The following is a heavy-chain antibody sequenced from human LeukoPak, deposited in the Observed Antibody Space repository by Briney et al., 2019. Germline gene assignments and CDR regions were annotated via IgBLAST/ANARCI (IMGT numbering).Heavy chain of an antibody. CDR1: GFTFNSYA. CDR2: KSYDGSNK. CDR3: ARAGMTTKYYFDY. Sequence: GGSLRLSCAASGFTFNSYAMHWVRQAPGKGLEWVAVKSYDGSNKYYADSVKGRFTISRDNSKNTLYLQMNSLRAEDTAVYYCARAGMTTKYYFDYWGQGTLVTVSS. J-gene: IGHJ4*02. V-gene: IGHV3-30*04. D-gene: IGHD4-11*01.